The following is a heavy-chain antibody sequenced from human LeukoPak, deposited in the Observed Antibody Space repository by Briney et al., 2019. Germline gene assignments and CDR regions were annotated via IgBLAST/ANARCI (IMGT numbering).Heavy chain of an antibody. J-gene: IGHJ4*02. CDR1: GGSISSRNYY. CDR2: IYYSGST. CDR3: ASQRVREGYDYVWGSYRLLFDC. V-gene: IGHV4-39*01. Sequence: SETLSLTCIVSGGSISSRNYYWGWIRQPPGKGLEWIGSIYYSGSTYYNPSLKSRVTISVDTSKNQFSLKLNSVTAADTAVYYCASQRVREGYDYVWGSYRLLFDCWGQGTLVTVSS. D-gene: IGHD3-16*02.